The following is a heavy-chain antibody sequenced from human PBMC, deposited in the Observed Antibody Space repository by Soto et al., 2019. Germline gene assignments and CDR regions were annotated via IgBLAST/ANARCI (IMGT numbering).Heavy chain of an antibody. CDR1: GFTFSSYG. CDR3: AKERGSSGWYCHYYGMDV. D-gene: IGHD6-19*01. Sequence: QVQLVESGGGVVQPGRSLRLSCAASGFTFSSYGMHWVRQAPGKGLEWVAVISDDGSNKYYAESVKGRFTISRDNSKNTLYLQINSLRAEDTAVYYCAKERGSSGWYCHYYGMDVWGQGTTVNVSS. V-gene: IGHV3-30*18. CDR2: ISDDGSNK. J-gene: IGHJ6*02.